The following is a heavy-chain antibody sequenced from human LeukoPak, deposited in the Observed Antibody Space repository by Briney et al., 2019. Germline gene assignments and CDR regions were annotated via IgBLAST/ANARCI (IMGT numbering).Heavy chain of an antibody. CDR2: IKQDGSEK. D-gene: IGHD5-18*01. Sequence: PGGALRLFCAASGVAFISYWMCWVRRAPGEGVVWVANIKQDGSEKYYVDSVKGRFTISRDNAKNSLYLQMNSLRAEDTAVYYCARDGMDTAMVPLDYWGQGTLVTVSS. V-gene: IGHV3-7*01. CDR1: GVAFISYW. CDR3: ARDGMDTAMVPLDY. J-gene: IGHJ4*02.